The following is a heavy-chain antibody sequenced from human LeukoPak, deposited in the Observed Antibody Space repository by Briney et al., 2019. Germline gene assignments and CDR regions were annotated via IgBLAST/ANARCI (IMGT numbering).Heavy chain of an antibody. J-gene: IGHJ5*02. CDR2: IYHSGST. D-gene: IGHD4-17*01. CDR1: GGSISRSNC. CDR3: ARENSYGRDPWFDP. Sequence: PSETLSLTCGDSGGSISRSNCWSWGRQPPGKGLERIGEIYHSGSTNYNPSLKSRVTISVDKSKNQFSLKLSSVTAADTAVYYCARENSYGRDPWFDPWGQGTLVTVSS. V-gene: IGHV4-4*02.